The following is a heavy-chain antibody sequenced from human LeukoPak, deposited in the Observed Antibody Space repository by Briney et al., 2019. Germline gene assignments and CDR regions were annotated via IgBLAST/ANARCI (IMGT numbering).Heavy chain of an antibody. V-gene: IGHV4-38-2*02. Sequence: SETLSLTCTVSGDSISSGSHWGWLRQSPGKGLERIGCISHSGTTYYNPSFTSRVTISVDTSKKQFSLNLNSVTAADTAVYYCARVSGLMITFGGVTFDYWGQGTLVTVSS. CDR1: GDSISSGSH. D-gene: IGHD3-16*01. CDR2: ISHSGTT. CDR3: ARVSGLMITFGGVTFDY. J-gene: IGHJ4*02.